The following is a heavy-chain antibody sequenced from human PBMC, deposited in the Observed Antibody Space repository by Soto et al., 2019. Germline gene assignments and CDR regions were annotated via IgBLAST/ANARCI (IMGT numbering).Heavy chain of an antibody. CDR2: IWYDGSNK. Sequence: QVQLVESGGGVVQPGRSLRLSCAASGFTFSSYGMHWVRQAPGKGLEWVAVIWYDGSNKYYADSVKGRFTISRDNSKNTLYLQMNSLRAEDTAVYYCARDFEGATSWFDPWGQGTLVTVSS. D-gene: IGHD1-26*01. CDR3: ARDFEGATSWFDP. J-gene: IGHJ5*02. CDR1: GFTFSSYG. V-gene: IGHV3-33*01.